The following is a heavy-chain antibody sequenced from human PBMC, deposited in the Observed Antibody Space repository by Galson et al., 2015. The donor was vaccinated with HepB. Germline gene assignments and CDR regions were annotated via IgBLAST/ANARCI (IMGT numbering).Heavy chain of an antibody. CDR3: ARELRGYADSAYYYYGMDV. V-gene: IGHV3-30*04. D-gene: IGHD4-17*01. CDR2: ISFAGSNK. CDR1: GFTFSSYA. Sequence: SLRLSCAASGFTFSSYAMHWVRQAPGKGLEWVAVISFAGSNKYYADSVKGRFTISRDNSKNTLYLQMNSLRAEDTAVYYCARELRGYADSAYYYYGMDVWGQGTTVTVSS. J-gene: IGHJ6*02.